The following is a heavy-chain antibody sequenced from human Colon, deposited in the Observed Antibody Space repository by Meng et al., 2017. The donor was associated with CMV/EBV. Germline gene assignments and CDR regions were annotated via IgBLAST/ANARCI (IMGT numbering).Heavy chain of an antibody. CDR3: ARHERRIAAAGLTDY. D-gene: IGHD6-13*01. Sequence: ASVKVSCKASGYTFTGYYMHWVRQAPGQGLEWMGWINPNSGGTNYAQKFQGRVTMTRDTSISTAYMELSRLRSDDTAVYYCARHERRIAAAGLTDYWGQGTLVTVSS. V-gene: IGHV1-2*02. J-gene: IGHJ4*02. CDR1: GYTFTGYY. CDR2: INPNSGGT.